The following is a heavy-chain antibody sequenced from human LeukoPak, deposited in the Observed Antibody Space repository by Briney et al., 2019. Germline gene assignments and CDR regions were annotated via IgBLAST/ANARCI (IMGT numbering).Heavy chain of an antibody. CDR3: ARNDYGGHDAFDI. CDR1: GYTFTSYD. V-gene: IGHV1-8*01. Sequence: ASVKLSCKASGYTFTSYDINWVRQAAGHGLEWVGWMNPNSGNTGYTPKFQARVTMTRSTSINTAYMELSSLRSEDTAIYYCARNDYGGHDAFDIWGQGTMVIVSS. CDR2: MNPNSGNT. J-gene: IGHJ3*02. D-gene: IGHD4-17*01.